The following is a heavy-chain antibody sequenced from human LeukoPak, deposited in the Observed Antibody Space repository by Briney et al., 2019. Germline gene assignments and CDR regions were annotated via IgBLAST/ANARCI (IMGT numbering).Heavy chain of an antibody. CDR2: IYYSGST. CDR1: GGSISSYY. V-gene: IGHV4-59*08. J-gene: IGHJ6*02. Sequence: SETLSLTCTVSGGSISSYYWSWIRQPPGKGLEWIGYIYYSGSTNYNPSLKSRVTISADTSKNQFSLKLSSVTAADTAVYYCARHLRSMVRGVITTYYYYGMDVWGQGTTVTVSS. D-gene: IGHD3-10*01. CDR3: ARHLRSMVRGVITTYYYYGMDV.